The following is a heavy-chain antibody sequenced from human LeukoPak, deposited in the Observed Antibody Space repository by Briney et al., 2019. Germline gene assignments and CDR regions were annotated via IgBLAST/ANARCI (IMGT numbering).Heavy chain of an antibody. D-gene: IGHD2-15*01. J-gene: IGHJ4*02. Sequence: PGGSLRLSCAASGFPLSSYSINWVRQAPGKGLEWVSYISSSGSAIYYVDSVKGRFTVSRDNAKNSLFLQMNSPRAEDTGLYYCVRVKGSYFDYWGQGALVTVSS. CDR3: VRVKGSYFDY. V-gene: IGHV3-48*01. CDR2: ISSSGSAI. CDR1: GFPLSSYS.